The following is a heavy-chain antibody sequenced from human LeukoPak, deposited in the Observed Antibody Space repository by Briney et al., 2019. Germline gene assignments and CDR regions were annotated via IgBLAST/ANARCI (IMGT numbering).Heavy chain of an antibody. V-gene: IGHV3-33*01. D-gene: IGHD6-19*01. CDR3: ARDSLDSSGWYYFGY. Sequence: GRSLRLSCAASGFTFSSYGMHWVRQAPGKGLEWVAVIWYDGSNKYYADSVKGRFTISRDYSKNTLYLQMNSLRAEDTAVYYCARDSLDSSGWYYFGYWGQGTLVTVSS. CDR1: GFTFSSYG. J-gene: IGHJ4*02. CDR2: IWYDGSNK.